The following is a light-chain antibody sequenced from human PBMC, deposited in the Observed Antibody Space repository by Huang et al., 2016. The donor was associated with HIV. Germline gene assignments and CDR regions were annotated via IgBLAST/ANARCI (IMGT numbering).Light chain of an antibody. CDR1: QSINTW. J-gene: IGKJ5*01. CDR3: QQYNSYPIT. V-gene: IGKV1-5*01. Sequence: DIQMTQSPSTLSASVGDRVTITCRASQSINTWLAWYQQKPGKAPKVLIYDASNLQSGVPSRFSGSGSGTEFTLTISSLQPDNFATYYCQQYNSYPITFGQGTRLEIK. CDR2: DAS.